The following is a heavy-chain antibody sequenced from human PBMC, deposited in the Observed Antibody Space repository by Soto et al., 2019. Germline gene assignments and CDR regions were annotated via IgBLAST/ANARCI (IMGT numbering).Heavy chain of an antibody. Sequence: QITLKESGPTLVRPTQTLTLTCTFSGFSLSTSGLGVGWIRQPPGKALEWLALIYWNDDKRYSPSLKARRTIPKDTSKHQVVLTMTNMDPVDTATYYCAHRPSGWYLFDYWGQGTLVTVSS. V-gene: IGHV2-5*01. CDR3: AHRPSGWYLFDY. D-gene: IGHD6-19*01. CDR2: IYWNDDK. CDR1: GFSLSTSGLG. J-gene: IGHJ4*02.